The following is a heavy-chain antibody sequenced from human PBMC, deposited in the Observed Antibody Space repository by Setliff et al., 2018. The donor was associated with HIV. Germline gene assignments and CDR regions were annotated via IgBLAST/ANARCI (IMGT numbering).Heavy chain of an antibody. CDR1: GGSISSGSYY. Sequence: PSETLSLTCTVSGGSISSGSYYWSWIRQPAGKGLEWIGHINTSGSTNYNPSLKSRVTISVDTSMNQFSLKLSSVTAEDTAVYYCAREFTSVAGTRPPFDPWGQGTLVTVSS. CDR3: AREFTSVAGTRPPFDP. J-gene: IGHJ5*02. D-gene: IGHD6-19*01. V-gene: IGHV4-61*09. CDR2: INTSGST.